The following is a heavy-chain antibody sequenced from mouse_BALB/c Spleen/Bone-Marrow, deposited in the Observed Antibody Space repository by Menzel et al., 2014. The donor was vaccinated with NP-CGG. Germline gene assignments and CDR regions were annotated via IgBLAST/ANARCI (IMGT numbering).Heavy chain of an antibody. V-gene: IGHV14-3*02. CDR1: GFNIKDTH. CDR3: ARWEYYAMDY. Sequence: DVKLVESGAELVKPGASVKLSCTASGFNIKDTHMHWVKQRPEQGLEWIGRIDPANGNTKYDPKFQGKATITADTSSNTAYLQLSSLTSEDTAVYYCARWEYYAMDYWGQGTSVTVSS. J-gene: IGHJ4*01. D-gene: IGHD4-1*01. CDR2: IDPANGNT.